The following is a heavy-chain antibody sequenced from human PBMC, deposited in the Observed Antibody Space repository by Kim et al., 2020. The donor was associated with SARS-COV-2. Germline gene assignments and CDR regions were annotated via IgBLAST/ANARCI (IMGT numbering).Heavy chain of an antibody. CDR2: IIPIFGTA. Sequence: KVSCKASGGTFSSYAISWVRQAPGQGLEWMGGIIPIFGTANYAQKFQGRVTITADESTSTAYMELSSLRSEDTAVYYCARQSYSSSWYTPFGYWGQGTLVTVSS. J-gene: IGHJ4*02. CDR1: GGTFSSYA. D-gene: IGHD6-13*01. CDR3: ARQSYSSSWYTPFGY. V-gene: IGHV1-69*01.